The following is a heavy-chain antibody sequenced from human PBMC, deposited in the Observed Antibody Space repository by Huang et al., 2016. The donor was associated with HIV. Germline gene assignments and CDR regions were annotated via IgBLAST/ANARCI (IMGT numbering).Heavy chain of an antibody. CDR2: IIPIFGTS. CDR1: GGTFSNYA. D-gene: IGHD3-22*01. Sequence: QVQLVQSGAEVKKVGSSVKVSCKASGGTFSNYAISWVRLAPGHGLEWMGGIIPIFGTSNFAQKFQGRGTITADGSTSTAYLELSSLRSEDTAVYFCARQLYDNTGYLMGARLHDWGQGTLVTVSS. CDR3: ARQLYDNTGYLMGARLHD. V-gene: IGHV1-69*13. J-gene: IGHJ4*02.